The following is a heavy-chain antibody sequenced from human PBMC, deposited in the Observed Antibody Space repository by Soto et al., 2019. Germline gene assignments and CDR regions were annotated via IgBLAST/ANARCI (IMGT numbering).Heavy chain of an antibody. CDR2: INAGNGNT. D-gene: IGHD3-10*01. V-gene: IGHV1-3*05. CDR3: ARDFSMVRGVIITTSENAMDL. Sequence: QVQLVQSGAEEKKPGASVKVSCKASGYTFTSYAMHWVRQAPGQRLEWMGWINAGNGNTKYSQKFQGRVTITRDTSASTAYMELSSLRSEDTAVYYCARDFSMVRGVIITTSENAMDLWGQGTTVTVSS. CDR1: GYTFTSYA. J-gene: IGHJ6*02.